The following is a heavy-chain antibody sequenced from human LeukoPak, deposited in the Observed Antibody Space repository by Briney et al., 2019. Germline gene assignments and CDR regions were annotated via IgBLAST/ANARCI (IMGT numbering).Heavy chain of an antibody. J-gene: IGHJ6*03. CDR1: GFTFSSYA. Sequence: GGSLRLSCAASGFTFSSYAMSWVRQAPGKGLEWVSAISGSGGSTYYADSVKGRFTISRDNSKNTLYLQMNSLRAEDTAVYYCARSSNKGRYYYYYMDVWGEGTTVTVSS. D-gene: IGHD1/OR15-1a*01. CDR2: ISGSGGST. V-gene: IGHV3-23*01. CDR3: ARSSNKGRYYYYYMDV.